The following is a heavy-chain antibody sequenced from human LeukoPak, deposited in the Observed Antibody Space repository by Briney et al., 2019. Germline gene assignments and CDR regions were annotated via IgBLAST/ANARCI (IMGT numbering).Heavy chain of an antibody. J-gene: IGHJ4*02. D-gene: IGHD3-3*01. CDR1: GGSIGSYY. CDR3: ARAPWGRSDFWSGHPYYFDY. V-gene: IGHV4-59*01. CDR2: IYYSGST. Sequence: SETLSLACTVSGGSIGSYYWSWIRQPPGKGLEWIGYIYYSGSTNHNPSLKSRVTISVDTSKNQFSLKLSSATAADTAVYYCARAPWGRSDFWSGHPYYFDYWGQGTLVTVSS.